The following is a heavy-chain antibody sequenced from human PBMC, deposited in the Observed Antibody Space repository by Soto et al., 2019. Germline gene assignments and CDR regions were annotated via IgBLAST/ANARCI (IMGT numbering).Heavy chain of an antibody. V-gene: IGHV4-61*01. CDR3: AREVVVVVAAGLTDGMDV. Sequence: SEPLSPTCTVSGGSFSSGSYYWSWILHPRVTGLEWIGYIYYSGSTNYNPSLKSRVTISVDTSKNQFSLKLSSVTAADTAVYYCAREVVVVVAAGLTDGMDVWGQGTTVTVSS. J-gene: IGHJ6*02. D-gene: IGHD2-15*01. CDR2: IYYSGST. CDR1: GGSFSSGSYY.